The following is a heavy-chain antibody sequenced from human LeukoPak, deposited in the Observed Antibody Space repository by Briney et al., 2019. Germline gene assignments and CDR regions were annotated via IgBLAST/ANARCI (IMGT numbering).Heavy chain of an antibody. Sequence: SQTLSLTCTVSGSSISSGSYYWSWIRQPAGKGLEWIGRIYTSGSTNYNPSLKSRVTISVDTSKNQFSLKLSSVTAADTAVYYCARDRAYYYDSSGYSYAFDIWGQGTMVTVSS. D-gene: IGHD3-22*01. CDR3: ARDRAYYYDSSGYSYAFDI. V-gene: IGHV4-61*02. J-gene: IGHJ3*02. CDR1: GSSISSGSYY. CDR2: IYTSGST.